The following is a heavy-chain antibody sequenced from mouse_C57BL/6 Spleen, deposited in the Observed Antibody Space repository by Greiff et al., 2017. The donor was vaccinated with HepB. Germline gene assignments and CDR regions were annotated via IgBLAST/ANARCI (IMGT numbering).Heavy chain of an antibody. V-gene: IGHV5-4*01. D-gene: IGHD1-1*01. J-gene: IGHJ2*01. CDR1: GFTFSSYA. CDR2: ISDGGSYT. Sequence: EVKVVESGGGLVKPGGSLKLSCAASGFTFSSYAMSWVRQTPEKRLEWVATISDGGSYTYYPDNVKGRFTISRDNAKNNLYLQMSHLKSEDTAMYYCARDTKYYFDYWGQGTTLTVSS. CDR3: ARDTKYYFDY.